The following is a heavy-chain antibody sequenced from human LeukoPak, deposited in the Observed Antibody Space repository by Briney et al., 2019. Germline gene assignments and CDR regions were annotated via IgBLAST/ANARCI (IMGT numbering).Heavy chain of an antibody. V-gene: IGHV1-2*06. CDR1: GYTFTGYY. CDR3: ARLSGHYYYYGMDV. Sequence: ASVKVSCKASGYTFTGYYMHWVRQAPGQGLEWMGRINPNSGGTNYAQKFQGRVTMTRDTSISTAYMELSRLRSEDTAVYYCARLSGHYYYYGMDVWGQGTTVTVSS. D-gene: IGHD3-10*01. CDR2: INPNSGGT. J-gene: IGHJ6*02.